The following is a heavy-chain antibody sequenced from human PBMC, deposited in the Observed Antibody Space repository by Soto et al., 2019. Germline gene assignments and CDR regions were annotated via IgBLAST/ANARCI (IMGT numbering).Heavy chain of an antibody. J-gene: IGHJ4*02. CDR3: PRVPAY. Sequence: SETLSLACAVSGGSISSGGYSWSWIRQPPGNGLEWIGYIYHSGSTYYNPSLKSRVTISVDRSKNQFSLKLSSVTAADTAVYYCPRVPAYWGQGTLVTVSS. V-gene: IGHV4-30-2*01. CDR2: IYHSGST. CDR1: GGSISSGGYS.